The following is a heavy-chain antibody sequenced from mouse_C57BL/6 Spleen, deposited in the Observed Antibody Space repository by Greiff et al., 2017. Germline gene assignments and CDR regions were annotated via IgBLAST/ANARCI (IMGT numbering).Heavy chain of an antibody. CDR3: ARGDYYGNYLDY. CDR2: ISYDGSN. J-gene: IGHJ4*01. V-gene: IGHV3-6*01. Sequence: DVKLQESGPGLVKPSQSLSLTCSVTGYSITSGYYWNWIRQFPGNKLEWMGYISYDGSNNYNPSLKNRISITRDTSKNQFFLKLNSVTTEDTATYYCARGDYYGNYLDYWGQGTSVTVSS. CDR1: GYSITSGYY. D-gene: IGHD2-1*01.